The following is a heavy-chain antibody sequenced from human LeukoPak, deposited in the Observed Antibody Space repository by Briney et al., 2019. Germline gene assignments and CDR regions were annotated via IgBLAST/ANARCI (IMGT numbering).Heavy chain of an antibody. CDR2: IYYSGST. V-gene: IGHV4-59*01. CDR3: ANAGGDRDDLYFDY. D-gene: IGHD3-3*01. Sequence: SETLSLTCTVSGGSISSYYWSWIRQPPGKGLEWIGYIYYSGSTNYNPSLKSRVTISVDTSKNQFSLKLSSVTAADTAVYYCANAGGDRDDLYFDYWGQGTLVTVSS. CDR1: GGSISSYY. J-gene: IGHJ4*02.